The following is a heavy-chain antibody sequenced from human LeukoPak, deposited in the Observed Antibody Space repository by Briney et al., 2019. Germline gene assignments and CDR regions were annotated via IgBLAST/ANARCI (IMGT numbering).Heavy chain of an antibody. V-gene: IGHV4-61*02. D-gene: IGHD3-3*01. CDR2: IYTSGST. J-gene: IGHJ4*02. CDR3: ARVPPYYDFENDY. Sequence: SETLSLTCTVSGGSISSGSYYWSWIRQPAGKGLEWIGRIYTSGSTNYSPSLKSRVTISVDTSKNQFSLKLSSVTAADAAVYYCARVPPYYDFENDYWGQGTLATVSS. CDR1: GGSISSGSYY.